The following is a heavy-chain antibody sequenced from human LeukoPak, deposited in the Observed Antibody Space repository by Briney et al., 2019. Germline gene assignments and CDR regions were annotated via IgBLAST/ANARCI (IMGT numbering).Heavy chain of an antibody. CDR3: AKVDIVLMVYAFPDY. J-gene: IGHJ4*02. V-gene: IGHV3-9*01. CDR2: ISWNSGNI. Sequence: PGGSLRLSCAASGFTLDDYAMHWVRQVPGKGLEWVSGISWNSGNIGSADSVKGRFTISRDNSKNSLYLQMNSLRTEDTALYYCAKVDIVLMVYAFPDYWGQGTLVTVSS. CDR1: GFTLDDYA. D-gene: IGHD2-8*01.